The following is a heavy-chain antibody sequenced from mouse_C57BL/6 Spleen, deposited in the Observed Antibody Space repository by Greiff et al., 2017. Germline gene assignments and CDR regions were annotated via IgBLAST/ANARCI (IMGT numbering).Heavy chain of an antibody. D-gene: IGHD1-1*01. V-gene: IGHV1-69*01. J-gene: IGHJ4*01. Sequence: QVQLQQPGAELVMPGASVKLSCKASGYTFTSYWMHWVKQRPGQGLEWIGEIDPSDSYTNYNQKFKGKSTLTVDKSSSTAYMQLSSLTSGDSAVYYCARSVVTTVVPYAMDYWGQGPSVTVSS. CDR3: ARSVVTTVVPYAMDY. CDR1: GYTFTSYW. CDR2: IDPSDSYT.